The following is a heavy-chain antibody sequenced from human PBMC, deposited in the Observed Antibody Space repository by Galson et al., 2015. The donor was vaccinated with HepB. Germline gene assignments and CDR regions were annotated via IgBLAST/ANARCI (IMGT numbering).Heavy chain of an antibody. CDR1: GYRFTSYY. D-gene: IGHD6-19*01. J-gene: IGHJ6*02. CDR3: ARHGDLGSVWYLPTLAYYYGMDV. Sequence: QSGAEVKKPGESLRISCKGSGYRFTSYYISWVRQMPGKGLEWMGRIDPSDSYTNYGPSFQGHVTISADKSISTAYLQWSSLKASDTAIYYCARHGDLGSVWYLPTLAYYYGMDVWAQGTTVTVSS. CDR2: IDPSDSYT. V-gene: IGHV5-10-1*01.